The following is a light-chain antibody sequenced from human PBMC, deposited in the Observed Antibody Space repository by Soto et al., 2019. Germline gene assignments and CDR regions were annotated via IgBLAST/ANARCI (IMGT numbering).Light chain of an antibody. J-gene: IGKJ3*01. CDR3: QHYPGLSS. Sequence: EIVMTQSPVTLSVSPGERATLSCRASQNIRTNLAWYQQKPGQAPRLLIYGASTRATGIPARFSGSGSGTEFILTINSLQSEDFAVYYCQHYPGLSSFGPGTKVDV. V-gene: IGKV3-15*01. CDR2: GAS. CDR1: QNIRTN.